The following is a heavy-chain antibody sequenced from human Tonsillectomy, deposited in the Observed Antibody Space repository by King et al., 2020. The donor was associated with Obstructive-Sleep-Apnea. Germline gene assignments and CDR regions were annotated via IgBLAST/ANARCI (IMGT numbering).Heavy chain of an antibody. CDR2: IRSKANSYAT. Sequence: VQLVESGGDLVQPGGSLKLSCAASGFTFSGAAMYWVRQGSGKGLEWVGRIRSKANSYATAYAASVKGRFTISRDDSKNTAFLQMNSLKSEDTAVYYCSSPYNGTSQPGYWGQGTLVTVSS. CDR1: GFTFSGAA. J-gene: IGHJ4*02. D-gene: IGHD1-26*01. CDR3: SSPYNGTSQPGY. V-gene: IGHV3-73*01.